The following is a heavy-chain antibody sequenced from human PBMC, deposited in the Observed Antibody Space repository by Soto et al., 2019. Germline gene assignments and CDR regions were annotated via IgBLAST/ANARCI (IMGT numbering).Heavy chain of an antibody. D-gene: IGHD1-26*01. CDR3: AKYSGDFPVYNGLNV. J-gene: IGHJ6*02. Sequence: PGGSLRLSCAASGFTFSSYAMSWVRQAPGKGPEWLSLISGGGDLAYYAESVKGRFTSSRDNSKNTLYLQMTFLRVDDTAVYYCAKYSGDFPVYNGLNVWGQGTTVTVSS. CDR2: ISGGGDLA. CDR1: GFTFSSYA. V-gene: IGHV3-23*01.